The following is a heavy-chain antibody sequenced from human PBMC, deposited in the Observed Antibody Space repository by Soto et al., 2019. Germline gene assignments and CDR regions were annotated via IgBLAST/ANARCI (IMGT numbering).Heavy chain of an antibody. J-gene: IGHJ6*02. V-gene: IGHV4-4*02. CDR3: LRVRVIAKYYGMDV. CDR1: GDSISSTRW. CDR2: MYHSGST. Sequence: PSETLSLTCTVSGDSISSTRWWSWVRQSPGKGLEWIGEMYHSGSTNYNPSLKSRVTISVDKSKNQFSLKLSSVTAADTAVYYCLRVRVIAKYYGMDVWGQGTTVTVS. D-gene: IGHD2-21*01.